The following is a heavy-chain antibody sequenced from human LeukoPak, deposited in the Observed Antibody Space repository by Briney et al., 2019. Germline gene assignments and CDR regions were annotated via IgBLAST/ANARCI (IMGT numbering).Heavy chain of an antibody. Sequence: GGSLRLSCAASGFTFSTYWMSWVRQAPGKGLEWVAHIKQDGSEKYYVGSVEGRFTISRDNARNSVYLEMNSLRAEDTAVYYCAEDSSGFPWGQGTLVTVSS. CDR3: AEDSSGFP. CDR2: IKQDGSEK. D-gene: IGHD3-22*01. CDR1: GFTFSTYW. V-gene: IGHV3-7*01. J-gene: IGHJ5*02.